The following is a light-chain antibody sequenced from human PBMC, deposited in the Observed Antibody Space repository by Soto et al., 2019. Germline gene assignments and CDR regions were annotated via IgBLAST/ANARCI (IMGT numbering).Light chain of an antibody. CDR2: SNN. V-gene: IGLV1-44*01. CDR1: TSNIGSNS. J-gene: IGLJ1*01. CDR3: AAWDDSLNAYV. Sequence: QSVLTQPPSASGTPGQRVTIFCSGSTSNIGSNSVNWYQQLPGTAPKLLIYSNNQRPSGVPDQFSGSRSGTSASLAISGLQSEDEADYYCAAWDDSLNAYVFGTGTKLTVL.